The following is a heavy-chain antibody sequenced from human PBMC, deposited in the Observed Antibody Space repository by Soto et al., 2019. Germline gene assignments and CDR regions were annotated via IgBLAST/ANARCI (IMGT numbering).Heavy chain of an antibody. CDR2: FIPVYRTL. D-gene: IGHD3-3*01. J-gene: IGHJ4*02. CDR3: ATGVIWIGYFTVDS. Sequence: SVKVSCKASGGSFGNSAINWVRQTPGQGLEWLGGFIPVYRTLNYAQKFQGRVTITADESTGTAYMTLSSLASNDTAVYYCATGVIWIGYFTVDSWGQGTRVTVYS. V-gene: IGHV1-69*13. CDR1: GGSFGNSA.